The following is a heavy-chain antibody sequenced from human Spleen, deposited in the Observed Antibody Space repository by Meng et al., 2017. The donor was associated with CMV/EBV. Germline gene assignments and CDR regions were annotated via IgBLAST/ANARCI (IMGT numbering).Heavy chain of an antibody. Sequence: LRLSCAISGDSVSSNSAAWNWIRQSPSRGLEWLGRTYYKSKWYNDYAVSVKSRMTITPDTSKNQFSLQLNSVTPEDTAVYYCARGGYQLRTYYFDYWGQGTLVTVSS. CDR1: GDSVSSNSAA. CDR3: ARGGYQLRTYYFDY. J-gene: IGHJ4*02. D-gene: IGHD2-2*01. V-gene: IGHV6-1*01. CDR2: TYYKSKWYN.